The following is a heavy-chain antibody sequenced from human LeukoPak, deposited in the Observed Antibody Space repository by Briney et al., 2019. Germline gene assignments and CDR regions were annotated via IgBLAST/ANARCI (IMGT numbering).Heavy chain of an antibody. CDR1: GGSFSGYY. CDR2: IIHSGRT. V-gene: IGHV4-34*12. D-gene: IGHD5-18*01. CDR3: ATLGYSYGTDY. J-gene: IGHJ4*02. Sequence: PSETLSLTCAVYGGSFSGYYWSWIRQPPGKGLEWIGEIIHSGRTNYNPSLKSRVTISVDTSKNQFSLKLSSVTAADTAVYYCATLGYSYGTDYWGQGTLVTVSS.